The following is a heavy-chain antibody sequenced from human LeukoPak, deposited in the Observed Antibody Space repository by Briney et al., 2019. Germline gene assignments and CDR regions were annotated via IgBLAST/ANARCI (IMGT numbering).Heavy chain of an antibody. D-gene: IGHD3-22*01. V-gene: IGHV4-59*01. J-gene: IGHJ4*02. CDR2: IYYSGST. Sequence: SETLSLTCTVSGGSISSYYWSWIRQPPGKGLEWIGYIYYSGSTNYNPSLKSRVTISVDTSKNQFSLKLSSVTAADTAVYYCARVRYYYDSSGYCYYFDYWGQGTLVTVSS. CDR1: GGSISSYY. CDR3: ARVRYYYDSSGYCYYFDY.